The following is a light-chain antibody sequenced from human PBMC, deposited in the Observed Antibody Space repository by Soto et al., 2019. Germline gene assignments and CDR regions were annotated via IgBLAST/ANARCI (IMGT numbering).Light chain of an antibody. J-gene: IGKJ1*01. CDR2: LGS. CDR1: QSLLHSNGYNY. V-gene: IGKV2-28*01. CDR3: MQALQTDWT. Sequence: DIVMTQSPLSLPVTPGEPASISCRSSQSLLHSNGYNYLDWYLQKPGQSPQLLIYLGSNRASGVPDRFSGSGSGTDFTLKISRVEAEDVGVYYCMQALQTDWTFGQGTKVEI.